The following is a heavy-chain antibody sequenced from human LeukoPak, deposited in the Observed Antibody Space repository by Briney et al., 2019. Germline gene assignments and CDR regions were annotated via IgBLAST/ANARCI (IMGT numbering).Heavy chain of an antibody. CDR3: ARHSKSADYYDSSGFDY. D-gene: IGHD3-22*01. CDR1: GGSISSYY. CDR2: IYYSGST. J-gene: IGHJ4*02. Sequence: SETLSLTCTVSGGSISSYYWSWIRQPPGKGLEWIGYIYYSGSTNYNPSLKSRVTISVDTSKNQFSLKLSSVTAADTAVYYCARHSKSADYYDSSGFDYWGQGTLVTVSS. V-gene: IGHV4-59*08.